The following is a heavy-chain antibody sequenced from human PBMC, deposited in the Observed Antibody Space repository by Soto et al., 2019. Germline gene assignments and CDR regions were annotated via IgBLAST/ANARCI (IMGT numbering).Heavy chain of an antibody. V-gene: IGHV3-23*01. CDR1: GFTFSNYT. D-gene: IGHD6-19*01. Sequence: EVSLRLSCAASGFTFSNYTMSWVRQAPGKGLEWVSIISGSGDSPYYADSVKGRFTISRDNSRNTLYLQMNSLRAGDSAKYYCAKEGTSGLYYFDYWGQGT. J-gene: IGHJ4*02. CDR3: AKEGTSGLYYFDY. CDR2: ISGSGDSP.